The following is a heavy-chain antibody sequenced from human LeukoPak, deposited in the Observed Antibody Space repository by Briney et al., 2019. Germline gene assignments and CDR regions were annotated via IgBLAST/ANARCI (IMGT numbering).Heavy chain of an antibody. V-gene: IGHV3-74*01. J-gene: IGHJ4*02. CDR2: INSDGSST. CDR3: ARDQSGYSSSWYVDY. CDR1: GFTFDDYA. Sequence: GGSLRLSCAASGFTFDDYAMHWVRQAPGKGLVWVSRINSDGSSTSYADSVKGRFTISRDNAKNTLYLQMNSLRAEDTAVYYCARDQSGYSSSWYVDYWGQGTLVTVSS. D-gene: IGHD6-13*01.